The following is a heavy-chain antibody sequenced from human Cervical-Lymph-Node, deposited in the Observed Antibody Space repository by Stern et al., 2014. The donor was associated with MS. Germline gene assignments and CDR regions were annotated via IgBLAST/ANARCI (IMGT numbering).Heavy chain of an antibody. CDR2: INRDGSTT. J-gene: IGHJ3*02. V-gene: IGHV3-74*03. CDR3: TRDIWYCTSSCTLNDAFDI. D-gene: IGHD2-8*01. Sequence: EVQLVESGGGSVQPGGSLRLSCAAYGFSFSSYWMHWVRQAPGKGPVWVSRINRDGSTTTYADSVKGRFTISRDNAENMLYLQMNNLRAEDTAVYYCTRDIWYCTSSCTLNDAFDIWGQGTTVTVSS. CDR1: GFSFSSYW.